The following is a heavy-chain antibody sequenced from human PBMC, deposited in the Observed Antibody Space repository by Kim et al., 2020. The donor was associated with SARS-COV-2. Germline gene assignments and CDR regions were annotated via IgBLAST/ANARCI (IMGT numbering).Heavy chain of an antibody. V-gene: IGHV5-51*01. CDR3: ARHLSITAGLDP. D-gene: IGHD2-21*01. Sequence: GESLKISCKGSGYSFSTFWLGWVRQMPGKGLEWMGIIYPGDSTTIYSPSFQGRVTISADKSISDAYLQWSSLKASDTAMYYCARHLSITAGLDPWGQGTLVTVSS. CDR2: IYPGDSTT. J-gene: IGHJ5*02. CDR1: GYSFSTFW.